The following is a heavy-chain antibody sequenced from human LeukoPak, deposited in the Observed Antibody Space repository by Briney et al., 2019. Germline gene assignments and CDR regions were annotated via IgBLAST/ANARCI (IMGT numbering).Heavy chain of an antibody. CDR3: TRDGMATSFDY. V-gene: IGHV3-74*01. D-gene: IGHD5-24*01. J-gene: IGHJ4*02. CDR2: INSDGSTT. Sequence: GGSLRLSCAASGFTFGSYWMHWVRQAPGKGLVWVSRINSDGSTTNYADSVKGRFTISRDNAKNTLYLQMNSLRAEDTAVYYCTRDGMATSFDYWGQGTLVTVSS. CDR1: GFTFGSYW.